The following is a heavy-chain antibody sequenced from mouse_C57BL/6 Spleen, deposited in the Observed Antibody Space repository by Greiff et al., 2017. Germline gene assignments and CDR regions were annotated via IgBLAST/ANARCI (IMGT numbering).Heavy chain of an antibody. J-gene: IGHJ3*01. Sequence: QVQLQQPGAELVKPGASVKLSCKASGYTFTSYWMHWVKQRPGQGLEWIGMIHPNSGSTNYNEKFKSKATLTVDKSSSTAYMQLSSLTSETSAVYYCEGLWPTTGFAYWGQGTLVTVSA. D-gene: IGHD2-1*01. CDR1: GYTFTSYW. V-gene: IGHV1-64*01. CDR2: IHPNSGST. CDR3: EGLWPTTGFAY.